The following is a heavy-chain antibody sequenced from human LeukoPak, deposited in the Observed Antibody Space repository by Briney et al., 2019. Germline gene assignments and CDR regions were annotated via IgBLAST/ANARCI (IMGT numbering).Heavy chain of an antibody. J-gene: IGHJ4*02. V-gene: IGHV4-34*01. CDR2: INHSGSA. Sequence: PSETLSLACAVYGGSFSGFYWSWIRQPPGKGLEWIGEINHSGSANYNPSLKSRLTISVDTSKNQFSLKLSSVTAADTAVYYCARGDYCGGDCYSRPDHWDRGTLVTVSS. CDR1: GGSFSGFY. CDR3: ARGDYCGGDCYSRPDH. D-gene: IGHD2-21*02.